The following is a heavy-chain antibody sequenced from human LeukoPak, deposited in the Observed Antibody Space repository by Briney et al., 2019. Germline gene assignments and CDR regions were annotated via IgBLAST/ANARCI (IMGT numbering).Heavy chain of an antibody. V-gene: IGHV5-51*01. CDR1: GYMFNSYW. Sequence: GESLKISCKGSGYMFNSYWIGWVRQLPGKGLEWMGIIYPGDSDTRYSPSFQGQVTISVDKSISTAYLQWSSLKASDTAMYYCARPPSHNENDYWGQGTLVTVSS. CDR3: ARPPSHNENDY. CDR2: IYPGDSDT. J-gene: IGHJ4*02. D-gene: IGHD1-1*01.